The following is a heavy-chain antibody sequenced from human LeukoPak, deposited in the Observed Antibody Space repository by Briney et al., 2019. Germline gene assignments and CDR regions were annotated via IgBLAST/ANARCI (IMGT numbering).Heavy chain of an antibody. V-gene: IGHV3-7*04. J-gene: IGHJ5*02. CDR3: ARGMTVAANWFDP. CDR2: IKEGGSDK. CDR1: GFSFCSYW. D-gene: IGHD6-19*01. Sequence: GGSLRLSCAASGFSFCSYWMAWVRQAPGKGLEWVANIKEGGSDKYYVDSVKGRFTISRDNDKNSLYLQMDSLRAEDTGIYYCARGMTVAANWFDPWGQGTLVTVSS.